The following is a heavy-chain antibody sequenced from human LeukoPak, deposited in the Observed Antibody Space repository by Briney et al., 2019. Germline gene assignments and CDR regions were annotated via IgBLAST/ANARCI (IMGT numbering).Heavy chain of an antibody. Sequence: GGSLRLSCAASGFTFSSYSMNWVRQAPGKGLEWVSVIYSGGNTYYADSVKGRFTISRDNSKNTLYLQMNGLRAEDTAVYYCAREGSNSGWYDCWGQGTLVTVSS. D-gene: IGHD6-19*01. CDR2: IYSGGNT. V-gene: IGHV3-53*01. CDR1: GFTFSSYS. CDR3: AREGSNSGWYDC. J-gene: IGHJ4*02.